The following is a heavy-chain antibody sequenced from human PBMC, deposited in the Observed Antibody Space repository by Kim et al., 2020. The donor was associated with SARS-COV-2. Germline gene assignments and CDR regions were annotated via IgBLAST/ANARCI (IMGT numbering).Heavy chain of an antibody. D-gene: IGHD3-3*01. CDR2: ISTSSSTI. Sequence: GGSLRLSCAASGFTFSRYSMNWVRQAPGKGLEWVSYISTSSSTIYYADSVKGRFTISRDNAKNSLYLQMNSLRDEDTAVYYCARETEPMTYYDFWSPVNAMDVWGQGTTVTVSS. CDR3: ARETEPMTYYDFWSPVNAMDV. CDR1: GFTFSRYS. J-gene: IGHJ6*02. V-gene: IGHV3-48*02.